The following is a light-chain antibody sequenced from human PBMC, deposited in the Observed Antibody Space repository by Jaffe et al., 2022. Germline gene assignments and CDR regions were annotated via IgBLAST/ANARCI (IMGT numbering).Light chain of an antibody. Sequence: DIVMTQSPVSLPVTPGEPASISCRSSQSLLHSNGYNYFDWYLQKPGQSPHLLIYMGSNRASGVPDRFSGSGSGTDFTLKISRVEAEDVGVYYCMQALQTPNTFGQGTKLEIK. CDR1: QSLLHSNGYNY. CDR2: MGS. V-gene: IGKV2-28*01. J-gene: IGKJ2*01. CDR3: MQALQTPNT.